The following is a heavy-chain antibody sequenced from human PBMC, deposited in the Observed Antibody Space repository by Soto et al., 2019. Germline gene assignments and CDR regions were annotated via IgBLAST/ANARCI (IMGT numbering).Heavy chain of an antibody. D-gene: IGHD3-22*01. CDR3: AREWYYYDSSGYYY. V-gene: IGHV3-53*01. CDR2: IYSGGST. Sequence: GGSLRLSCAASGFTVSSNYMSWVRQAPGKGLEWVSVIYSGGSTYYAGSVKGRFTISRDNSKNTLYLQMNSLRAEDTAVYYCAREWYYYDSSGYYYWGQGTLVTVSS. CDR1: GFTVSSNY. J-gene: IGHJ4*02.